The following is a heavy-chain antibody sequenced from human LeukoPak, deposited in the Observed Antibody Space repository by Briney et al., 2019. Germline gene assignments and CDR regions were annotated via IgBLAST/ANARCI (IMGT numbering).Heavy chain of an antibody. V-gene: IGHV1-2*06. J-gene: IGHJ4*02. D-gene: IGHD2-2*01. Sequence: ASVKVSCKASGYTFTGYYMHWVRQAPGQGLEWMGRINPNSGGTNYARKFQGRVTMTRDTSISTAYMELSRLRSDDTAVYYCARLLVPAAMREGYSSSWGQGTLVTVSS. CDR1: GYTFTGYY. CDR3: ARLLVPAAMREGYSSS. CDR2: INPNSGGT.